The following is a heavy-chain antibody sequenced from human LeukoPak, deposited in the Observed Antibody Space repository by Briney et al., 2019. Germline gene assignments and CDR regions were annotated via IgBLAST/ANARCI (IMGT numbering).Heavy chain of an antibody. V-gene: IGHV1-69*04. CDR1: GGTFSSYA. CDR2: IIPILGIA. CDR3: AKGYCSSTSCYAPEV. D-gene: IGHD2-2*01. Sequence: ASVKVSCKASGGTFSSYAISWVRQAPGQGLEWRGRIIPILGIANYAQKFQGRVTITADKSTSTAYMELSSLRSEDTAVYYCAKGYCSSTSCYAPEVWGQGTTVTVSS. J-gene: IGHJ6*02.